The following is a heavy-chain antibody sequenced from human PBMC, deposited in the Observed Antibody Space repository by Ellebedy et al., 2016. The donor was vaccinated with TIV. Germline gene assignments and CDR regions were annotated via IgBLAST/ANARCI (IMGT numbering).Heavy chain of an antibody. CDR1: GGFISSYF. CDR2: IYYSGST. CDR3: ASGDHGGSTGYYYYMDV. D-gene: IGHD4-23*01. J-gene: IGHJ6*03. V-gene: IGHV4-59*01. Sequence: SETLSLTCTVSGGFISSYFWSWIRQPPGKGLEWIGFIYYSGSTNYNPSLKSRVTISVDTSKNQFSLKLSSVTAADTAVYYCASGDHGGSTGYYYYMDVWGKGTTVTVSS.